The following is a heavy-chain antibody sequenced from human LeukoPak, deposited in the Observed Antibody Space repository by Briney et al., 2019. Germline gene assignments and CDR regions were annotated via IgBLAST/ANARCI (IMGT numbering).Heavy chain of an antibody. J-gene: IGHJ6*03. CDR2: ISGSGGST. D-gene: IGHD3-9*01. Sequence: PGGSLRLSCAASGFTFSSYGMSWVRQAPGKGLEWVSAISGSGGSTYYADSVKGRFTISRDNSKNTLYLQMNSLRAEDTAVYYCAKVRYFDWLFGYMDVWGKGTTVTVSS. CDR3: AKVRYFDWLFGYMDV. CDR1: GFTFSSYG. V-gene: IGHV3-23*01.